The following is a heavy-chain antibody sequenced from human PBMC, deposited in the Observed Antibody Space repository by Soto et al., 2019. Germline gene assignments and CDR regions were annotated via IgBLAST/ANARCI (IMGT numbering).Heavy chain of an antibody. CDR2: IYYSGST. J-gene: IGHJ4*02. V-gene: IGHV4-39*01. Sequence: SETLSLTCTVSGGSISSSSYYWGWIRQPPGKGLEWIGSIYYSGSTYYNPSLKSRVTISVDTSKNQFSLKLSSVTAADTAVYYCARFMYDFWSGYYTGDYWGQGTLVTVSS. D-gene: IGHD3-3*01. CDR1: GGSISSSSYY. CDR3: ARFMYDFWSGYYTGDY.